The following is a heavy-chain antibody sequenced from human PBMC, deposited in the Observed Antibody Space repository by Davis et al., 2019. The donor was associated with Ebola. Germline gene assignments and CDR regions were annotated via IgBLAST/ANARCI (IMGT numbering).Heavy chain of an antibody. CDR3: ARDGDPYCLRGVCYEY. CDR1: GYTFTSYD. CDR2: MNPNSGNT. Sequence: AASVKVSCKASGYTFTSYDINWVRQATGQGLEWMGWMNPNSGNTGYAQKFQGRVTMTRNTSISTAYMELSSLRSEDTAAYYCARDGDPYCLRGVCYEYWGQGTLVTVSS. V-gene: IGHV1-8*01. J-gene: IGHJ4*02. D-gene: IGHD2-8*02.